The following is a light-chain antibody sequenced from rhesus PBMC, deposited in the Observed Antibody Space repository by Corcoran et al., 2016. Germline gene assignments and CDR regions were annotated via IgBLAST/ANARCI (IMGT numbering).Light chain of an antibody. Sequence: DVVITQSPPSLSITPGQPASISCRSSHSLVHSVGNTYLSWYQQKPGQPPRRLIYRVSNRDSGVPDRFSGNGARTDFTLKISRVEAGGVGVYYCGQGANVPFTFGPGAKLGIK. V-gene: IGKV2-62*02. CDR3: GQGANVPFT. CDR1: HSLVHSVGNTY. CDR2: RVS. J-gene: IGKJ3*01.